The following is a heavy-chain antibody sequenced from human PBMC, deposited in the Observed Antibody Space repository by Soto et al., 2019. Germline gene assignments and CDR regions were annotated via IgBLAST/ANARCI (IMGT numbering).Heavy chain of an antibody. Sequence: PGGSLRLSCAASGFNFNHYAMNWVRQTPGKGLEWVSFISRSSETIYYADAVKGRFTISRDNGKNSPYLQVNSLRAEDTAVYYCARYGSGSNLKDPFDYWGHGTLVTVSS. CDR3: ARYGSGSNLKDPFDY. CDR1: GFNFNHYA. J-gene: IGHJ4*01. CDR2: ISRSSETI. D-gene: IGHD3-10*01. V-gene: IGHV3-48*01.